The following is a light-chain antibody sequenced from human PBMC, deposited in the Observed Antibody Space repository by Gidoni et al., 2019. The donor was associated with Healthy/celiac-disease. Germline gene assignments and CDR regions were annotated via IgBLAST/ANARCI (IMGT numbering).Light chain of an antibody. CDR1: SSNIGAGYD. V-gene: IGLV1-40*01. CDR3: QSYDSSLSVGV. Sequence: QSVLTPPPSVSGAPAQRVTISCTGSSSNIGAGYDVHWYQQLPGTAPKLLIYGNSNRPSGGPDRFSGSKSGTSASLAITGLQAEDEADYYCQSYDSSLSVGVFGGGTKLTVL. CDR2: GNS. J-gene: IGLJ2*01.